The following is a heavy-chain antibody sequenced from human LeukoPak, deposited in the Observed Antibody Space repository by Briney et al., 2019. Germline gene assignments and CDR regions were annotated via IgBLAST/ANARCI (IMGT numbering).Heavy chain of an antibody. CDR1: GFTFSSYG. CDR3: ARDGRSSWSSYFDY. D-gene: IGHD6-13*01. Sequence: GGSLRLSCAASGFTFSSYGMHWVRQAPGKGLEWVAVISYDGSNKYYADSVKGRFTISRDNSKNTLYLQMNSLRAEDTAVYYCARDGRSSWSSYFDYWGQGTLVTVSS. J-gene: IGHJ4*02. V-gene: IGHV3-30*03. CDR2: ISYDGSNK.